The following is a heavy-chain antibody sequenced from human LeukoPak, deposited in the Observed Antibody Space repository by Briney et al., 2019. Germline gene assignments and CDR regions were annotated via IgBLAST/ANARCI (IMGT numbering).Heavy chain of an antibody. J-gene: IGHJ4*02. CDR3: ARGLGYCSSPSCYGELPGDY. CDR1: GYTFSSYH. D-gene: IGHD2-2*01. Sequence: GASVKVSCKASGYTFSSYHISWVRQAPGQGLEWMGRISGHNGNTHYAQKLQGRVTMTTDTSTTTAYMELRSLRSDDTVVYYCARGLGYCSSPSCYGELPGDYWSQGTLVTVSS. CDR2: ISGHNGNT. V-gene: IGHV1-18*01.